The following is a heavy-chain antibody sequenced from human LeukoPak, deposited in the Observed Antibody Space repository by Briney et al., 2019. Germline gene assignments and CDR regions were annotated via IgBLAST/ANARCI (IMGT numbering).Heavy chain of an antibody. Sequence: GGSLRLSCAASGFAFSSYAMSWVRQAPGKGLEWVSAISGSGGSTYYADSVKGRFTISRDNSKNTLYLQMNSLRAEDTAVYYCARGRLRSAPYYMDVWGKGTTVTVS. CDR1: GFAFSSYA. J-gene: IGHJ6*03. V-gene: IGHV3-23*01. D-gene: IGHD5-12*01. CDR3: ARGRLRSAPYYMDV. CDR2: ISGSGGST.